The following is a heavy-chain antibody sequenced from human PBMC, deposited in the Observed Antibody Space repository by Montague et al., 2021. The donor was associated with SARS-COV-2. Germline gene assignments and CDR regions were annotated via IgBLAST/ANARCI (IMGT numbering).Heavy chain of an antibody. V-gene: IGHV4-39*01. CDR2: IYYSGST. J-gene: IGHJ6*02. D-gene: IGHD1-20*01. CDR3: ARRVTGTTVHYYYYGMDV. CDR1: GGSISSSSYY. Sequence: SETLSLTCTVSGGSISSSSYYWGWIRQPPGKGLEGIGSIYYSGSTYYNPSLKSRVTISVDTSKNQFSLKLSSVTAADTAVYYCARRVTGTTVHYYYYGMDVWGQGTTVTVSS.